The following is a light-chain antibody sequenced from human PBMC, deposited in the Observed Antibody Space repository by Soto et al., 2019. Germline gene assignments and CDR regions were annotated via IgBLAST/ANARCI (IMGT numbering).Light chain of an antibody. Sequence: EIEMTQSPATLSVSPGERASLSCRASQSVSNNLAWYQQKPGQAPRLLIYGASARATGIPARFSGSGSGTEFTLTISSLQSEDFATYYCQQAYDIPRTFGQGTKVEI. CDR3: QQAYDIPRT. V-gene: IGKV3-15*01. CDR1: QSVSNN. CDR2: GAS. J-gene: IGKJ1*01.